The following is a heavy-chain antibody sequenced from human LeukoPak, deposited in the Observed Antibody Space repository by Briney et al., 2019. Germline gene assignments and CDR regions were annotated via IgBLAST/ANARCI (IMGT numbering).Heavy chain of an antibody. CDR1: GGTFSTDA. Sequence: SVKVSCKASGGTFSTDAITWIRQAPGQGLEWMGGIIPFFGAPNYAQRSQGRVTITTDESTSTVYMELSSLRSEDTAVYYCAREVITETTLGWFDPWGQGTLITVSS. J-gene: IGHJ5*02. V-gene: IGHV1-69*05. D-gene: IGHD1-7*01. CDR3: AREVITETTLGWFDP. CDR2: IIPFFGAP.